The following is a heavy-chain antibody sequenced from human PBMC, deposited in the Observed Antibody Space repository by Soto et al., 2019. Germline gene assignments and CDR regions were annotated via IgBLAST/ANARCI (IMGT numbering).Heavy chain of an antibody. CDR3: ARSDQWLVHIDY. CDR1: GDSFTSDW. Sequence: GESLKISCKGSGDSFTSDWIGWVRQRPGKGLEWMGIIYPGDSDTRYSPSFQGQVTISADKSISTAYLQWSSLKASDTAMYYCARSDQWLVHIDYWGQGTLVTVSS. CDR2: IYPGDSDT. J-gene: IGHJ4*02. D-gene: IGHD6-19*01. V-gene: IGHV5-51*01.